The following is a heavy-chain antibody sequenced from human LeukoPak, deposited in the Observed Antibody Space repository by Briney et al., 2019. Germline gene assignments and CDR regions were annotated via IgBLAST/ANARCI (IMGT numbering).Heavy chain of an antibody. CDR3: AREGNSYGYRPVDY. D-gene: IGHD5-18*01. CDR2: IYKSGST. V-gene: IGHV4-59*01. CDR1: GGSTSSYF. Sequence: SETLSLTCTVSGGSTSSYFWTWIRQPPGKGLEWIGYIYKSGSTNYNPSLKSRVTILLDTSKNQFSLKLSSVTAADTAMYYCAREGNSYGYRPVDYWGQGTLVTVSS. J-gene: IGHJ4*02.